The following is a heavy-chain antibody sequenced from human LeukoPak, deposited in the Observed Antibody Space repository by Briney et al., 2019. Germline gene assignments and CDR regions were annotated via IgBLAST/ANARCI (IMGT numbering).Heavy chain of an antibody. V-gene: IGHV3-7*01. Sequence: PGGSLRLSCAASGFTFSSYWMSWVRQAPGKGLEWVANIKQDGSEKYYVDSVKGRFTISRDNAKNSLYLQMNSLRAEDTAVYYCARGGITRGDAFDIWGQGTMVTVSS. CDR2: IKQDGSEK. CDR1: GFTFSSYW. D-gene: IGHD3-10*01. J-gene: IGHJ3*02. CDR3: ARGGITRGDAFDI.